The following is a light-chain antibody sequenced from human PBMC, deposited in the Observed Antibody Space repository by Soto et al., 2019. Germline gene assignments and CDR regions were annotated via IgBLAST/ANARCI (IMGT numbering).Light chain of an antibody. Sequence: QSALTQPASVSGSPGQSITGSCTGTNTDVGGYNYVSWYQHRPGKAPRLMISEVRNRLSGVSNRFSGSKSGNTASLTISGLESEDEADYYCTSYTPAGALVFGSGTKVAVL. J-gene: IGLJ6*01. CDR3: TSYTPAGALV. CDR1: NTDVGGYNY. CDR2: EVR. V-gene: IGLV2-14*01.